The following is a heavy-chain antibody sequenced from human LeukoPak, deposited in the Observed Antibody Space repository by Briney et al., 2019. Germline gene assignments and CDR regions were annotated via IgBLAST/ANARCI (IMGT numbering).Heavy chain of an antibody. V-gene: IGHV4-31*03. CDR2: IYYSGST. CDR3: ASESGDLEAFDI. J-gene: IGHJ3*02. Sequence: LQTLSLTCTVSGGSISSGGYYWSWIRQHPGKGLEWIGYIYYSGSTYYNPSLKSRVTISVDTSKNQFSLKLSSVTAADTAVYYCASESGDLEAFDIWGQGTMVTVSS. CDR1: GGSISSGGYY. D-gene: IGHD4-17*01.